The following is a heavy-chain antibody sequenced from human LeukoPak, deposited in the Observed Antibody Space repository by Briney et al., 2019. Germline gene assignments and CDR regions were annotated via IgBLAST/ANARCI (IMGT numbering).Heavy chain of an antibody. V-gene: IGHV1-69*05. J-gene: IGHJ4*02. Sequence: GASVKVSCKASGGTLSSYAISWVRQAPGQGLEWMGGIIPVFGTAYYAQTFQGRVTITTDESTSTAYMELSSLRSEDTAVYYCASPEMATLGSWGQGTLVTVSS. CDR3: ASPEMATLGS. CDR2: IIPVFGTA. CDR1: GGTLSSYA. D-gene: IGHD5-24*01.